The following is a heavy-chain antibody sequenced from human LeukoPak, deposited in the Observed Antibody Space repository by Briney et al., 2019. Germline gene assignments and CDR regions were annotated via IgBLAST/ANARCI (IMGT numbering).Heavy chain of an antibody. J-gene: IGHJ3*02. V-gene: IGHV4-59*01. CDR3: ARTIQLWLGVDAFDI. D-gene: IGHD5-18*01. CDR2: IYYSGST. Sequence: SETLSLTCTVSGGSISSYYWSWIRQPPGKGLEWIGYIYYSGSTNYNPSLKSRVTISVDTSKNQFSLKLSSVTAADTAVYYCARTIQLWLGVDAFDIWGQGTMVTVS. CDR1: GGSISSYY.